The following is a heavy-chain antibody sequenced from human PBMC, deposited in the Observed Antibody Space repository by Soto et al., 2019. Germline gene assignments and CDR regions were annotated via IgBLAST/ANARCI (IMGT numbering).Heavy chain of an antibody. CDR3: AKDQASGQGSFDS. CDR2: IPVIGERR. J-gene: IGHJ4*02. CDR1: GFTFSNYG. V-gene: IGHV3-23*01. Sequence: PGGSLRLSCAASGFTFSNYGMSWVRQAPGKGLEWVAGIPVIGERRYYADSVKGRFTISRDNSKNTLFLQMNSLRADDTAVYYCAKDQASGQGSFDSWGQGTLVTVSS.